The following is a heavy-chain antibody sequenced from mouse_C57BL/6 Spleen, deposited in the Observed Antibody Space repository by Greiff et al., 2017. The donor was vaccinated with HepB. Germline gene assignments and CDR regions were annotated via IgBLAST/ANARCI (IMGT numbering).Heavy chain of an antibody. J-gene: IGHJ4*01. CDR1: GYTFTTYP. CDR3: ARLYYYGSSRDYAMDY. CDR2: FHPYNDDT. Sequence: LVESGAELVKPGASVKMSCKASGYTFTTYPIEWMKQNHGKSLEWIGNFHPYNDDTKYNEKFKGKATLTVEKSSSTVYLELSRLTSDDSAVYYCARLYYYGSSRDYAMDYWGQGTSVTVSS. V-gene: IGHV1-47*01. D-gene: IGHD1-1*01.